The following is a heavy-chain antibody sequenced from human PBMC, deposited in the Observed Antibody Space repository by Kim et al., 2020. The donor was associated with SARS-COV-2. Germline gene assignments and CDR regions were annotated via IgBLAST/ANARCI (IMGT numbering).Heavy chain of an antibody. Sequence: SLKSRVTISVDTSKNQFSLKLSSVTAADTAVYYCASSPPLSYYDYDAFDIWGQGTMVTVSS. CDR3: ASSPPLSYYDYDAFDI. D-gene: IGHD3-22*01. V-gene: IGHV4-34*01. J-gene: IGHJ3*02.